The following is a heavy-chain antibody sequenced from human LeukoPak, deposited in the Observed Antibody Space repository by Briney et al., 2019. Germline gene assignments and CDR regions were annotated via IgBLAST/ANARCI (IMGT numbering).Heavy chain of an antibody. CDR1: GFTFSSYW. CDR2: VNSDGSNT. J-gene: IGHJ6*02. D-gene: IGHD1-26*01. V-gene: IGHV3-74*01. CDR3: AKDHNNRGSYRYYYYGMDV. Sequence: PGGSLRLSCAASGFTFSSYWMHWVRQAPGEGLVWVSRVNSDGSNTGYADSVKGRFTISRDNAKNTLYLQMNSLRAEDTAVYYCAKDHNNRGSYRYYYYGMDVWGQGTTVTVSS.